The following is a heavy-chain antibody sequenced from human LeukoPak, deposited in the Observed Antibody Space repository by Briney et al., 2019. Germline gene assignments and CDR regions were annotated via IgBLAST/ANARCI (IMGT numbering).Heavy chain of an antibody. CDR2: TSNHGNG. CDR1: GFSFSSYA. Sequence: GGSLRLSCTDSGFSFSSYAMHWVRQSPGKGLEWVAVTSNHGNGFYADSVKGRFTISRDNSKKTLYLQMDSLRPEDTGVYYCTRDRGAMNDFDYWGRGTLVTVSS. V-gene: IGHV3-30*17. J-gene: IGHJ4*02. D-gene: IGHD2-2*01. CDR3: TRDRGAMNDFDY.